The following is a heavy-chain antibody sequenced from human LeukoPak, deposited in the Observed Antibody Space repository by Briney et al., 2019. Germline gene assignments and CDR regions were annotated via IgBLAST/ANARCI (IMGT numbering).Heavy chain of an antibody. J-gene: IGHJ4*02. V-gene: IGHV3-30*03. CDR3: ARASMVRGVGIHVFDY. CDR2: ISYDGSNK. CDR1: GFTFSSYG. D-gene: IGHD3-10*01. Sequence: PGGSLRLSCAASGFTFSSYGMHWVRQAPGKGLEWVAVISYDGSNKYYADSVKGRFTISRDNSKNTLYLQMNSLRAEDTAVYYCARASMVRGVGIHVFDYWGQGTLVTVSS.